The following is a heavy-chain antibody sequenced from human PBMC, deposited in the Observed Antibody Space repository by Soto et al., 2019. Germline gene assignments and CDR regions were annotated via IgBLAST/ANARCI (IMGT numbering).Heavy chain of an antibody. CDR2: IYPGDSXX. J-gene: IGHJ5*02. D-gene: IGHD3-22*01. V-gene: IGHV5-51*01. Sequence: GESLKISCKGSGYSFTSYWIGWVRQIPGKGLEWMGIIYPGDSXXXXXXSFQGQVTISADKSISTAYLQWSSLKASDTAMYYCARQYYYDSSGYVRGQNWFDPWGQGTLVTVSS. CDR3: ARQYYYDSSGYVRGQNWFDP. CDR1: GYSFTSYW.